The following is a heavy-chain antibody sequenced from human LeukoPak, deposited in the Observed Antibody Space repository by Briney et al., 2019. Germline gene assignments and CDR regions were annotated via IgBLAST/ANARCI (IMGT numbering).Heavy chain of an antibody. V-gene: IGHV3-23*01. CDR3: AGGYYDFWSGYHY. J-gene: IGHJ4*02. D-gene: IGHD3-3*01. Sequence: GGSLRLSCAASGFTFSSYAMSWVRQAPGKGLEWVSAISGSGGSTYYADSVKGRFTISRDNSKNTLYLQMGSLRAEDMAVYYCAGGYYDFWSGYHYWGQGTLVTVSS. CDR2: ISGSGGST. CDR1: GFTFSSYA.